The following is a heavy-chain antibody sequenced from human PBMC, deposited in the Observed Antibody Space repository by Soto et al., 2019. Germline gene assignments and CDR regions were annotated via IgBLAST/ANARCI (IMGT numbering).Heavy chain of an antibody. V-gene: IGHV3-30*18. D-gene: IGHD6-13*01. CDR1: GFTFSSYG. CDR2: ISYDGSNK. CDR3: AKDQRGGQQLGDY. J-gene: IGHJ4*02. Sequence: QVQLVESGGGVVQPGRSLRLSCAASGFTFSSYGMHWVRQAPGKGLEWVAVISYDGSNKYYADSVKGRFTISRDNSKNTLYLQMNSLRAEDTAVYYCAKDQRGGQQLGDYRGQGTLVTVSS.